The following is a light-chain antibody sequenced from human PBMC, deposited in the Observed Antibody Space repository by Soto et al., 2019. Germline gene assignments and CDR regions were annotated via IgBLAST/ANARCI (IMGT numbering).Light chain of an antibody. J-gene: IGLJ1*01. CDR1: NIGSKS. V-gene: IGLV3-21*02. CDR2: DDS. CDR3: QVWDGTSDHPGYV. Sequence: SYELTQPPSVSVARGQTARVTCGGDNIGSKSVHWYQQKPGQAPVLVVYDDSDRPSGIPERFSGSNSGNTATLTIIRVEAGDEADYYCQVWDGTSDHPGYVFGTGTKLTVL.